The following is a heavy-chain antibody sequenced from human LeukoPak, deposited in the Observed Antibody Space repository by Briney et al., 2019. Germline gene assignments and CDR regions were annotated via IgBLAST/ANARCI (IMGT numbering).Heavy chain of an antibody. CDR2: ISYDGSNK. D-gene: IGHD3-10*01. V-gene: IGHV3-30-3*01. Sequence: PGGSLRLSCAAPGFTFSSYAMHWVRQAPGKGLEWVAVISYDGSNKYYADSVKGRFTISRDNAKNSLYLQMNSLRAEDTAVYYCARDKLLWFGELYHAGYYYYGMDVWGQGTTVTVSS. J-gene: IGHJ6*02. CDR1: GFTFSSYA. CDR3: ARDKLLWFGELYHAGYYYYGMDV.